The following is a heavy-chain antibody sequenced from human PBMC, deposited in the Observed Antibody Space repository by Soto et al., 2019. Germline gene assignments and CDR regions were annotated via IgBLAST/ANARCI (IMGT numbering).Heavy chain of an antibody. Sequence: ASVKVSCKASGYTFTSYDINWVRQATGQGLEWMGWMNPNSGNTGYAQKFQGGVTMTRNTSISTAYMELSSLRSEDTAVYYCARGPIVVVPAAPATFNWFDPWGQGTLVTVSS. CDR2: MNPNSGNT. CDR3: ARGPIVVVPAAPATFNWFDP. D-gene: IGHD2-2*01. V-gene: IGHV1-8*01. J-gene: IGHJ5*02. CDR1: GYTFTSYD.